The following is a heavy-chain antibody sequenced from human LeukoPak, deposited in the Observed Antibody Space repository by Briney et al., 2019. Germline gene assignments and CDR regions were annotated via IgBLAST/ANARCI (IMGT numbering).Heavy chain of an antibody. J-gene: IGHJ4*02. V-gene: IGHV4-59*01. D-gene: IGHD2-2*01. CDR1: TDSISSYY. CDR3: ARGVGYQLLVYFDY. Sequence: PSETLSLTCTVSTDSISSYYWSWIRQPPGKGLEWIGYISYSGSTNYNPSLKSRVTISVDTSKNQFSLKLSSVTAADTAVYYCARGVGYQLLVYFDYWGQGTLVTVSS. CDR2: ISYSGST.